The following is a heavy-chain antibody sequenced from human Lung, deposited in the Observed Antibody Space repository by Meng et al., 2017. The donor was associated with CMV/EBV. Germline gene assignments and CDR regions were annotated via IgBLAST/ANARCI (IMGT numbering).Heavy chain of an antibody. D-gene: IGHD2-2*01. Sequence: FSGYYWSWIRQPPGKDLEWIGEINHSGSNNNNQSLKSRVTISVGTTKNQFSLKLSSVTAADTDVYYCARGPPLIGYCSSTSCYGIRYWGQGTLVTVSS. CDR1: FSGYY. J-gene: IGHJ4*02. CDR3: ARGPPLIGYCSSTSCYGIRY. V-gene: IGHV4-34*01. CDR2: INHSGSN.